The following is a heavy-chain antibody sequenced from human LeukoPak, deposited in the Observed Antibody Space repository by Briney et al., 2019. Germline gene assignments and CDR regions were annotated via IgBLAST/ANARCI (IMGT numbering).Heavy chain of an antibody. Sequence: GSLRLSCAASGFTFSSYAMSWVRQAPGKGLEWVSAISGSGGSTYYADSVKGRFTISRDNSKNTLYLQMNSLRAEDAAVYYCAKHFCTGLDCSLFDSWGQGTLVTVSS. J-gene: IGHJ4*02. CDR1: GFTFSSYA. V-gene: IGHV3-23*01. D-gene: IGHD3/OR15-3a*01. CDR3: AKHFCTGLDCSLFDS. CDR2: ISGSGGST.